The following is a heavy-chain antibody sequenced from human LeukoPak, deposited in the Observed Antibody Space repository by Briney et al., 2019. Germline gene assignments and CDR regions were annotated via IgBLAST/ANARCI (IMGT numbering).Heavy chain of an antibody. J-gene: IGHJ6*02. CDR1: GGTFSSYA. D-gene: IGHD3-9*01. V-gene: IGHV1-18*01. CDR2: ISAYNGNT. CDR3: ARDLSHHYYGMDV. Sequence: GASVKVSCKASGGTFSSYAISWVRQAPGQGLEWMGWISAYNGNTNYAQKLQGRVTMTTDTSTSTAYMELRSLRSDDTAVYYCARDLSHHYYGMDVWGQGTTVTVSS.